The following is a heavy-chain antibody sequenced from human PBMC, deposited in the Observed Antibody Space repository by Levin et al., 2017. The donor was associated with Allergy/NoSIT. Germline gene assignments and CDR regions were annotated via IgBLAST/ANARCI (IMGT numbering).Heavy chain of an antibody. Sequence: SETLSLTFAVSGGSISSGGYSWSWIRQPPGKGLEWIGNIYLSGSTYYKPSLKSRFTISVDRSKNQFSLNPSSVSAAATAVYYSARVAGYSYGYYFDYWGQGTLVTVTS. D-gene: IGHD5-18*01. CDR3: ARVAGYSYGYYFDY. CDR2: IYLSGST. V-gene: IGHV4-30-2*01. CDR1: GGSISSGGYS. J-gene: IGHJ4*02.